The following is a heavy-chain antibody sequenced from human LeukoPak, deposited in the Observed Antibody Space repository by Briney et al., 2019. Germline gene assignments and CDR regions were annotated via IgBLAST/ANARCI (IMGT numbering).Heavy chain of an antibody. CDR3: ARDYSNYLHFDY. Sequence: SETLSLTCTVSGGSISSNYWSWSRHPPGQGLERNWDIYYIGSTNYTPSLQTRVTISVDTSKNQFSLKLSPVTAADTAVSYCARDYSNYLHFDYWGQGTLVTVSS. V-gene: IGHV4-59*01. D-gene: IGHD4-11*01. CDR1: GGSISSNY. J-gene: IGHJ4*02. CDR2: IYYIGST.